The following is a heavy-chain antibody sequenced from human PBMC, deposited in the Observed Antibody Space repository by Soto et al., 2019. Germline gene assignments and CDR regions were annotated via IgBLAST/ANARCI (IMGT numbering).Heavy chain of an antibody. CDR1: GYTFTSYG. J-gene: IGHJ4*02. D-gene: IGHD6-19*01. V-gene: IGHV1-3*01. CDR2: INAGNGNT. Sequence: ASVKVSCKASGYTFTSYGISWVRQAPGQRLEWMGWINAGNGNTKYSEKFQGRVTITRDTSASTAYMDLTSLRSEDTAIYYCAKDRGRGWFSYFDYWGQGTLVTVSS. CDR3: AKDRGRGWFSYFDY.